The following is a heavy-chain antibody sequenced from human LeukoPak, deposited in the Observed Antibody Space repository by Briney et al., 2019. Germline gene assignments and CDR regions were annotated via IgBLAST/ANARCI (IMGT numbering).Heavy chain of an antibody. Sequence: GGSLRLSCSASGFAFSGFAMGWVRQAPGKGLEWVSSISGSGGNTYYADSVEGRFTISRDNSRNALYLQMNSLRAEDTALYYCARGRGGDYVPSRFDYWGQGTLVTVSS. V-gene: IGHV3-23*01. CDR2: ISGSGGNT. D-gene: IGHD4-17*01. CDR3: ARGRGGDYVPSRFDY. CDR1: GFAFSGFA. J-gene: IGHJ4*02.